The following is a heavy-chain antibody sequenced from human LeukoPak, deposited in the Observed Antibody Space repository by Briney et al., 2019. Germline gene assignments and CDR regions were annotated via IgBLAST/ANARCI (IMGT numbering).Heavy chain of an antibody. V-gene: IGHV4-59*01. Sequence: SETLSLTCTVSGGSISSYYWSWIRQPPGKGLEWIGYIYYRGSTNYNPSLKSRVTISVDTSKNQFSLKLSPVTAADTAVYYCARGGVYFDYWGQGTLVTVSS. CDR3: ARGGVYFDY. CDR2: IYYRGST. J-gene: IGHJ4*02. D-gene: IGHD3-10*01. CDR1: GGSISSYY.